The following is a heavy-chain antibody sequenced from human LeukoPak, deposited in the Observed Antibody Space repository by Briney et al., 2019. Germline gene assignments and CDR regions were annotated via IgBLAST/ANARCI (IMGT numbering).Heavy chain of an antibody. J-gene: IGHJ4*02. Sequence: PGGSLRLSCAASGFTFSSYSMNWVRQAPGKGLEWDSYISSSSSTIYYADSVKGRFTISRDYVKNSLYLQMNSLRAEDTAVYYCARDWVTAINFDYWGQGTLVAVSS. D-gene: IGHD2-21*02. CDR3: ARDWVTAINFDY. V-gene: IGHV3-48*01. CDR2: ISSSSSTI. CDR1: GFTFSSYS.